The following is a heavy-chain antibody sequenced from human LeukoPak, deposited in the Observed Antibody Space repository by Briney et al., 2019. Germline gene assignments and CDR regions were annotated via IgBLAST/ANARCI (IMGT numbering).Heavy chain of an antibody. V-gene: IGHV1-2*05. CDR3: ARGFSSSWFYFDV. CDR2: IHPNRGDT. CDR1: GYTSSGHY. J-gene: IGHJ4*02. D-gene: IGHD6-13*01. Sequence: ASVKVSCKASGYTSSGHYIHWVRQAPGQGPEWMGRIHPNRGDTSSAQNFQGRVTMTRDTAIKTAYMDLSSLTSEATVVYFCARGFSSSWFYFDVWGQGPLVAASS.